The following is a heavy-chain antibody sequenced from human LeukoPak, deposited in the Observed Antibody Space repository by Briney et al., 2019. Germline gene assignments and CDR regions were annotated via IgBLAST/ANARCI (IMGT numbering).Heavy chain of an antibody. CDR1: GGSFSGYY. V-gene: IGHV4-34*01. Sequence: SETLSLTCAVYGGSFSGYYRSWLRQPPGKGLEWIGEINHSGSTNYNPSLTSRVTISVDTSKNQFSLKLSSVTAADTAVYYCASTRRAVAGPKSIDYWGQGTLVTVSS. CDR2: INHSGST. CDR3: ASTRRAVAGPKSIDY. J-gene: IGHJ4*02. D-gene: IGHD6-19*01.